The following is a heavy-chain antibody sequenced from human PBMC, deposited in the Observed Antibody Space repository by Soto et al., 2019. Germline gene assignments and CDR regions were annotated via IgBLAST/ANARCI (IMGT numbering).Heavy chain of an antibody. J-gene: IGHJ6*02. CDR1: GFTVSSNY. V-gene: IGHV3-66*03. Sequence: GGSLRLSCAASGFTVSSNYMSWVRQAPATGLEWVSVIYSCGSTYYADSVKGRFTISRDNSKNTLYLQMNSLRAEDTAVYYCARDKGARGGSCYSRTGGYYYGMDVWGQGTTVTVSS. CDR2: IYSCGST. CDR3: ARDKGARGGSCYSRTGGYYYGMDV. D-gene: IGHD2-15*01.